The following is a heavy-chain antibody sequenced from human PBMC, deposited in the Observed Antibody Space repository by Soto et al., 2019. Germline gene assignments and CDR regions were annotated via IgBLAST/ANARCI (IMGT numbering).Heavy chain of an antibody. J-gene: IGHJ4*02. CDR2: IKQDGSEK. CDR3: AREYSGWSEY. D-gene: IGHD6-19*01. V-gene: IGHV3-7*01. CDR1: GFTFSSYW. Sequence: VQLVESGGGLVQPGGSLRLSCAASGFTFSSYWMSWVRQAPGKGLEWVANIKQDGSEKYYVASVKGRFTISRDNAKNALYLQMNSLRAEDTAVYYSAREYSGWSEYWGQGTLVTVAA.